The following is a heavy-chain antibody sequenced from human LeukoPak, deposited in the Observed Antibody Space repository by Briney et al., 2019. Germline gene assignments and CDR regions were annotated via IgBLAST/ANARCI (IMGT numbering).Heavy chain of an antibody. D-gene: IGHD3-3*01. CDR2: IYHSGST. V-gene: IGHV4-30-2*01. CDR3: ARLQYDFWSGYGFDP. Sequence: SETLSLTCTVAGGSISSGGYYWSWIRQPPGKGLEWIGYIYHSGSTYYNPSLKSRVTISVDRSKNQFSLKLSSVTAADTAVYYCARLQYDFWSGYGFDPWGQGTLVTVSS. CDR1: GGSISSGGYY. J-gene: IGHJ5*02.